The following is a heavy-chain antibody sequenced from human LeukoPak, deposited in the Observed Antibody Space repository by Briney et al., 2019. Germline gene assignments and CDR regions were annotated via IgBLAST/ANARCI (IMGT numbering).Heavy chain of an antibody. D-gene: IGHD5-24*01. V-gene: IGHV3-23*01. CDR1: GFTFSSYA. CDR3: AKETKGWLQPLDY. J-gene: IGHJ4*02. Sequence: GGSLRLSCAASGFTFSSYAMSWVRQAPGKGLEWVSAISASGGSTIYADFVKGRFTISRDNSKNTLYLQMNSLRAEDTALYYCAKETKGWLQPLDYWGQGTLVTVSS. CDR2: ISASGGST.